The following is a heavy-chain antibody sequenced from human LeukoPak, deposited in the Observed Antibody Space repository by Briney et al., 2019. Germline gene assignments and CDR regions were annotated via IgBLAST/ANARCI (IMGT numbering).Heavy chain of an antibody. V-gene: IGHV4-34*01. D-gene: IGHD3-16*01. Sequence: NSSETLSLTCAVYGGSFSGYYWSWIRQPPGKGLEWIGEINHRGSTNYNPSLKSRVTVSLDTSKNQFSLKLSSVTAADTAVYYCARDKGMGGPYYFDFWGQGTLVTVSS. CDR1: GGSFSGYY. J-gene: IGHJ4*02. CDR2: INHRGST. CDR3: ARDKGMGGPYYFDF.